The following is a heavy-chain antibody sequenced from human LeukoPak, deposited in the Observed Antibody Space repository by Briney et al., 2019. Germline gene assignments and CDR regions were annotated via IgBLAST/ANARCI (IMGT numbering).Heavy chain of an antibody. V-gene: IGHV3-23*01. Sequence: GGSLRLSCTASGFTFGDYAMSWFPQAPGKGLEWVSGVSGSGGNIHYADSVKGRFTISRDNSKNTLYLQMNSLRAENTAVYYCAASLPNIVVVPATKGPFGYWGQGALVTVSS. D-gene: IGHD2-2*01. J-gene: IGHJ4*02. CDR3: AASLPNIVVVPATKGPFGY. CDR2: VSGSGGNI. CDR1: GFTFGDYA.